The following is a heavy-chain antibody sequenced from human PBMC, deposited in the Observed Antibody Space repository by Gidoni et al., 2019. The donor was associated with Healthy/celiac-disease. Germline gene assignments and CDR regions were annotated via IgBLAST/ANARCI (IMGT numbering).Heavy chain of an antibody. CDR2: ISWNSGSI. Sequence: EVQLVESGGGLVQPGRSMRLSCAASGFTCGDYLLHWVRQAPGKGLEWVSGISWNSGSIGYADSVKGRFTISRDNAKNSLYLQMNSLRAEDTALYYCAKGEYYYDSSGYSGWFDPWGQGTLVTVSS. V-gene: IGHV3-9*01. CDR1: GFTCGDYL. D-gene: IGHD3-22*01. J-gene: IGHJ5*02. CDR3: AKGEYYYDSSGYSGWFDP.